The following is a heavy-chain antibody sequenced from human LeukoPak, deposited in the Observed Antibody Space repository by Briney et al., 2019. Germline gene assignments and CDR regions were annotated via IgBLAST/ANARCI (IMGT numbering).Heavy chain of an antibody. D-gene: IGHD3-10*01. Sequence: SQTLSLTCAISGDSVSSNSAAWNWIRQSPSRGLEWLGRTYYRSKWYNDYAVSVKSRITINPDTSKNQFSLQLNSVTPEDTAVYYCARDQADYGSGINYYYYGMDVWGQGTTVTVSS. CDR3: ARDQADYGSGINYYYYGMDV. CDR2: TYYRSKWYN. V-gene: IGHV6-1*01. CDR1: GDSVSSNSAA. J-gene: IGHJ6*02.